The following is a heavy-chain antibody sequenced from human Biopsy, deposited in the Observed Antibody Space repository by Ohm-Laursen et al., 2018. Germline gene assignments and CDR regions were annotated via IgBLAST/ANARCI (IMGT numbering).Heavy chain of an antibody. V-gene: IGHV1-2*02. CDR1: GYTFTDYF. J-gene: IGHJ4*02. Sequence: ASVKVSCNASGYTFTDYFLHWVRQAPGQGPEWMGWISPSSGGTNYAQKFQGRVTMIRDTSATTGYMELSSLRSDDTAVYYCARDGAGSYHDYWGQGTLVTVSS. CDR2: ISPSSGGT. D-gene: IGHD3-10*01. CDR3: ARDGAGSYHDY.